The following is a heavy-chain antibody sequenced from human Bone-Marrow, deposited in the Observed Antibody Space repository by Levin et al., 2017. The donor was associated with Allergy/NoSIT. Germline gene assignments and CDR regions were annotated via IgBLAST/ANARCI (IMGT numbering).Heavy chain of an antibody. CDR3: AREVGEDILAMWSLVFDY. D-gene: IGHD5-12*01. Sequence: AGESLKISCAGSGFTFSRYTMSWVRQAPGKGLEWISDISSGSSTIYYADSVKGRFTISRDNAKDSLYLQMNSLRAEDTAVYYCAREVGEDILAMWSLVFDYWGQGTLVTVSS. CDR2: ISSGSSTI. V-gene: IGHV3-48*01. CDR1: GFTFSRYT. J-gene: IGHJ4*02.